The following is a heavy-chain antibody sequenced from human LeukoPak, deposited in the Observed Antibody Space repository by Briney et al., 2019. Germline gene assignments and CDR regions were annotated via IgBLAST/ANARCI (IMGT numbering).Heavy chain of an antibody. CDR1: GGSISSSSYY. Sequence: SETLSLTCTVSGGSISSSSYYWGWIRQPPGKGLEWIGSIYYSGSTYYNPSLKSRVTISVDTSKNRFSLKLSSVTAADTAVYYCARHGMYYYDSSGYRWFDPWGQGTLVTVSS. CDR2: IYYSGST. CDR3: ARHGMYYYDSSGYRWFDP. D-gene: IGHD3-22*01. V-gene: IGHV4-39*01. J-gene: IGHJ5*02.